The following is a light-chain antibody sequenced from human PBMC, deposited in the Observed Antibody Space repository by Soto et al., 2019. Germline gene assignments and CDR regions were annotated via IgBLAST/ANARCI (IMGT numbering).Light chain of an antibody. Sequence: DIQMTQSPSTLSASVGDRVTITCRASQSISNWLAWYQQKQGKAPKLLIYDASSLESGVPSRFSGSGSGTEFTLTIRSMQTDDFANYYCQQYNSYWGTFGQGTKVDIK. J-gene: IGKJ1*01. CDR3: QQYNSYWGT. CDR1: QSISNW. V-gene: IGKV1-5*01. CDR2: DAS.